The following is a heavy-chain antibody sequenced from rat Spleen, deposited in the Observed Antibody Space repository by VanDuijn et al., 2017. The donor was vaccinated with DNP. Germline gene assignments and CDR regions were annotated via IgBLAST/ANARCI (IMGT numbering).Heavy chain of an antibody. V-gene: IGHV5-25*01. CDR2: IGTGGGNT. J-gene: IGHJ2*01. CDR3: ARHTLGINPYFDY. D-gene: IGHD1-9*01. CDR1: GFTFSNYY. Sequence: EVQLVESGGGPVQPGRSLKLSCAASGFTFSNYYLAWVRQAPAKGLEWVASIGTGGGNTYYRDSVKGRFTISRDNAKSTLYLQMDSLRSEDTATYYCARHTLGINPYFDYWGQGVMVTVSS.